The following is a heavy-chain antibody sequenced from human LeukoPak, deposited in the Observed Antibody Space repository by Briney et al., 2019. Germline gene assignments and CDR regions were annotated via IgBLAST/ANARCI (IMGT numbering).Heavy chain of an antibody. CDR2: IKQDGSEK. D-gene: IGHD1-26*01. CDR1: GFTFSSYW. CDR3: ARDFLPSGSYYHGLYNWFDP. V-gene: IGHV3-7*01. J-gene: IGHJ5*02. Sequence: PGGSLRLSCAASGFTFSSYWMSWVRQAPGKGLEWVANIKQDGSEKYYVDSVKGRFTISRDNAKNSLYLQMNSLRAEDTAVYYCARDFLPSGSYYHGLYNWFDPWGQGTLVTVSS.